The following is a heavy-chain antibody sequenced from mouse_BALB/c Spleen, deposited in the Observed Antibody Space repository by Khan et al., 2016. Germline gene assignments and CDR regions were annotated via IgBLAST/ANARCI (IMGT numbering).Heavy chain of an antibody. CDR1: GYTFTSYW. D-gene: IGHD1-2*01. CDR2: IDPSDSET. J-gene: IGHJ4*01. Sequence: QVQLQQSGAELVKPGAPVKLSCKASGYTFTSYWMNWVKQRPGRGLEWIGRIDPSDSETHYNQKFKDKATLTVDKSSSTAYIQLSSLTSEASAGFSCARCGPYYYGYDYAMDYWGQGTSVTVSS. CDR3: ARCGPYYYGYDYAMDY. V-gene: IGHV1-69*02.